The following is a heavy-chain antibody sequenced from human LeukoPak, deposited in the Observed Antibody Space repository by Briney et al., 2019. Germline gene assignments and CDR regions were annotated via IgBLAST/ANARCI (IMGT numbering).Heavy chain of an antibody. J-gene: IGHJ4*02. CDR2: ISSSGTTI. CDR3: ARERYDSVWGSYRYFFDH. D-gene: IGHD3-16*02. CDR1: GFTFSDYY. Sequence: GGSLRLSCAASGFTFSDYYMSWIRQAPGKGLEWVSYISSSGTTIKYADSVKGRFTISRDNAKNSLYLQVNSLRAEDTAVYYCARERYDSVWGSYRYFFDHWGQGTRVTVSS. V-gene: IGHV3-11*01.